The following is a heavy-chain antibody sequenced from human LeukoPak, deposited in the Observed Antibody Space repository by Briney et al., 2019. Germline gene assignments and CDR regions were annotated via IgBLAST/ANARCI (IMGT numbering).Heavy chain of an antibody. CDR3: ARDLSPYYYDSSGYGAGFDP. V-gene: IGHV4-61*09. CDR1: GGSISSGSYH. J-gene: IGHJ5*02. Sequence: SQTLSLTCTVSGGSISSGSYHWIWIRQPAGKGLEWIGHIYTSGSTNYNPSLRSRVTISVDTSKNQFSLKLNSVTAADTAVYYCARDLSPYYYDSSGYGAGFDPWGQGTLVTVSS. CDR2: IYTSGST. D-gene: IGHD3-22*01.